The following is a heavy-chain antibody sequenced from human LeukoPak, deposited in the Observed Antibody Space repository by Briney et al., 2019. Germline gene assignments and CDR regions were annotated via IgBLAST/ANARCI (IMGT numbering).Heavy chain of an antibody. CDR3: ANPRGLGWYFDL. Sequence: PGGSLRLSCAASGFTFSSFVMHWVRQAPGKGLEWVSTISDSGDSPYYADSVKGRFTISRDNSKNTLYLQMNSLRAEDTAVYYCANPRGLGWYFDLWGRGTLVTVSS. D-gene: IGHD3-10*01. V-gene: IGHV3-23*01. CDR2: ISDSGDSP. J-gene: IGHJ2*01. CDR1: GFTFSSFV.